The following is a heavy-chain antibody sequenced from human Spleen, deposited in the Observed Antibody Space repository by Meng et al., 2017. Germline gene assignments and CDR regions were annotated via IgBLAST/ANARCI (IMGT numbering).Heavy chain of an antibody. CDR2: IYWDDDK. D-gene: IGHD6-19*01. Sequence: MTLKESDPTRVKRTQSLTLTCTFSWVSLRTSGVGVGWIRQPPGKALEWLARIYWDDDKRFSPSLKSRLTITKDNSKTQVVLTMTNMDSVDTATYYCAHRAVAGSFEYFQHWGQGTLVTVSS. V-gene: IGHV2-5*02. J-gene: IGHJ1*01. CDR1: WVSLRTSGVG. CDR3: AHRAVAGSFEYFQH.